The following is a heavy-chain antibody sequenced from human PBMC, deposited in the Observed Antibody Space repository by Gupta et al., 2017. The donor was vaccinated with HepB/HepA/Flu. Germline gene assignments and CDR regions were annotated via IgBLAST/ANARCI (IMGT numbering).Heavy chain of an antibody. CDR3: AREKSYYDTSGYYFYYVGMEV. Sequence: EVQLVESGGGLIQPGGSLRLSCAASGFTISNYWMHWVRQVPGKGLEWLSRVDGDASNTSYAGSVEGRFTISRDNARNMVNHQMNSLRAEDSGIYFCAREKSYYDTSGYYFYYVGMEVWGQGTTVTVTS. J-gene: IGHJ6*02. V-gene: IGHV3-74*01. CDR1: GFTISNYW. D-gene: IGHD3-22*01. CDR2: VDGDASNT.